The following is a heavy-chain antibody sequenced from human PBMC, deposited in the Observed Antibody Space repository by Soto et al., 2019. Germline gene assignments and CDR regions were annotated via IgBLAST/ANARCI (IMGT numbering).Heavy chain of an antibody. V-gene: IGHV3-23*01. Sequence: PGGSLRLSCTASGFTFRHYAMSWVRQAPGKGLEWVSGLSGSGESTYYADSVKGRFTISRDTSKNTLYLQMDGLRAEDTATYYCAKDVYDSSGYYRFDSWGQGTLVTVSS. CDR3: AKDVYDSSGYYRFDS. J-gene: IGHJ4*02. CDR1: GFTFRHYA. D-gene: IGHD3-22*01. CDR2: LSGSGEST.